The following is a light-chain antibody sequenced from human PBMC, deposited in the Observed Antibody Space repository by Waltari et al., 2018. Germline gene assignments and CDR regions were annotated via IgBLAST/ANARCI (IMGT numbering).Light chain of an antibody. J-gene: IGKJ1*01. CDR2: AAS. Sequence: EVVLTQSPGTLSLSPGERATLSCRACQSVSKYLAWYQQRPGQAPRLLIYAASTRATGIPDRFSGSGYGTDFSLTISRLEPEDFAVYYCQNHERLPATFGQGTKVEIK. V-gene: IGKV3-20*01. CDR1: QSVSKY. CDR3: QNHERLPAT.